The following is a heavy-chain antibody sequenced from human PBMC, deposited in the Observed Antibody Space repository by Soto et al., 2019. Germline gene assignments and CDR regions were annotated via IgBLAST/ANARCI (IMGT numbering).Heavy chain of an antibody. V-gene: IGHV1-69*06. D-gene: IGHD5-12*01. CDR2: IIPIFGTA. CDR3: GGSGYASPPNWFDP. J-gene: IGHJ5*02. CDR1: GGTFSSYA. Sequence: QVQLVQSGAEVKKPGSSVKVSCKASGGTFSSYAISWVRQAPGQGLEWMGGIIPIFGTANYAQKFQGRVTNTADKSTSTAYMELSSLRSEDTAVYYCGGSGYASPPNWFDPWGQGTLVTVSS.